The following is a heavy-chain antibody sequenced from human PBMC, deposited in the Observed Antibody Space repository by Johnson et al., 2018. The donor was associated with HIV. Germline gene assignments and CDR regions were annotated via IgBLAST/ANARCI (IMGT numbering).Heavy chain of an antibody. D-gene: IGHD1-26*01. CDR1: GFLFSRYA. J-gene: IGHJ3*02. V-gene: IGHV3-30-3*01. CDR3: ARDSEWELGQEGAFDI. Sequence: VQLVESGGGVVQPGRSLRLSCAASGFLFSRYAMHWVRQAPGKGLEWVAVISYDGGNNYYADSVKGRFTISRDNSTNTLYLQMNSLRAEDTAVYYCARDSEWELGQEGAFDIWGQGTMVTVSS. CDR2: ISYDGGNN.